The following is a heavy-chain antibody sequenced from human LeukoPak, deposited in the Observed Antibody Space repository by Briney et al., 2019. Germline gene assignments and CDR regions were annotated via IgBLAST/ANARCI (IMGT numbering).Heavy chain of an antibody. Sequence: ASVKVSCKASGYTFTGYYLHWVRQAPGQGLEWMGRINPNSGGTNYAQKFQGRVTMTRDTSISTGYMDLSGLRSDDTAVYYCARGHYDFWSGYYLPRDYYYMDVWGKGTTVTVSS. V-gene: IGHV1-2*06. CDR2: INPNSGGT. J-gene: IGHJ6*03. CDR3: ARGHYDFWSGYYLPRDYYYMDV. CDR1: GYTFTGYY. D-gene: IGHD3-3*01.